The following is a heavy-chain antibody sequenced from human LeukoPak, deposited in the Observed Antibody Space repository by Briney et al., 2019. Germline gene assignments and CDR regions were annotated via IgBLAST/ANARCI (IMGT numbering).Heavy chain of an antibody. Sequence: LRLSCAASGFTFSSYGMHWVRQPPGKGLEWIGSINYSGSTYYNPSLKSRVTISVDRSKNQFSLKLSSATAADTAVYYCARGYCSGGSCYSSYYYSYMDVWGKGTTVTVSS. CDR1: GFTFSSYG. V-gene: IGHV4-39*07. CDR2: INYSGST. D-gene: IGHD2-15*01. J-gene: IGHJ6*03. CDR3: ARGYCSGGSCYSSYYYSYMDV.